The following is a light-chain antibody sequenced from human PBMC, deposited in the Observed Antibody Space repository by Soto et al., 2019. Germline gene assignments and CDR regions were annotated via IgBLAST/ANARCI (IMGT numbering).Light chain of an antibody. V-gene: IGLV1-44*01. J-gene: IGLJ2*01. CDR1: SSNIGSHT. CDR2: SKN. Sequence: QSVLTQPPSASGTPGQRITISCSGSSSNIGSHTVNWHQQVPGTAPKLLIYSKNERPSGVPDRFSGSKSGTSASLAISGLQSGDEAEYYCAAWDDSLNGVIFGGGTKVTVL. CDR3: AAWDDSLNGVI.